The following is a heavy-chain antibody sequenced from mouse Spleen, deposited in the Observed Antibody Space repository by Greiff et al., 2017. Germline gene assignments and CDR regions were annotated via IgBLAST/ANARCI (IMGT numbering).Heavy chain of an antibody. CDR2: IYPYNGGT. J-gene: IGHJ3*01. Sequence: EVHLVESGPELVKPGASVKISCKASGYTFTDYNMHWVKQSHGKSLEWIGYIYPYNGGTGYNQKFKSKATLTVDNSSSTAYMELRSLTSEDSAVYYCAKGYDVPFAYWGQGTLVTVSA. V-gene: IGHV1S29*02. CDR3: AKGYDVPFAY. D-gene: IGHD2-2*01. CDR1: GYTFTDYN.